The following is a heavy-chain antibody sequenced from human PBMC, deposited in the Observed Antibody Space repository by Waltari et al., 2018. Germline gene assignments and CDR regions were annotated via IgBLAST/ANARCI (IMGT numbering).Heavy chain of an antibody. V-gene: IGHV3-23*01. Sequence: ELLLLWSGRGLVQPGPSLRLASAASGSPFNHYDRRWVRGAPGKGVEWVGGISGSGVTASYADSAKGRFTITRDNSKNTLYLQMNSLRAEDTAVYYCAKDYHFWINSDCFDYWGQGTLVTVSS. CDR1: GSPFNHYD. J-gene: IGHJ4*02. CDR3: AKDYHFWINSDCFDY. D-gene: IGHD3-3*01. CDR2: ISGSGVTA.